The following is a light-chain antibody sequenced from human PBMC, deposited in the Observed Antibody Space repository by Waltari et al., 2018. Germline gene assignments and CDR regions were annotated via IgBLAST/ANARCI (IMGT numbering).Light chain of an antibody. V-gene: IGKV4-1*01. J-gene: IGKJ5*01. CDR3: QQYITSPVT. Sequence: DIVMTQSPDSLAGSLGERATISCKSSQSVMYSSNNKDYLAWYQQKPGQPPKLIIYWASTRESGVPDRFSGSGSATNFTLTISSLQAEDVAVYWCQQYITSPVTFGQGTRLEIK. CDR2: WAS. CDR1: QSVMYSSNNKDY.